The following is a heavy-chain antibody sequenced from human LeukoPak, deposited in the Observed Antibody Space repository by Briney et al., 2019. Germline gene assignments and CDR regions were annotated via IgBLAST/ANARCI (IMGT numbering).Heavy chain of an antibody. CDR1: GGSISSGDYY. J-gene: IGHJ3*02. V-gene: IGHV4-30-4*01. CDR2: IYYSGST. CDR3: AGSLLDYYDSSGYYAFDI. D-gene: IGHD3-22*01. Sequence: SETLSLTCTVSGGSISSGDYYWSWIRQPPGKGLEWIGYIYYSGSTYYNPSLKSRVTISVDTSKNQFSLKLSSVTAADTAVYYCAGSLLDYYDSSGYYAFDIWGQGTMVTVSS.